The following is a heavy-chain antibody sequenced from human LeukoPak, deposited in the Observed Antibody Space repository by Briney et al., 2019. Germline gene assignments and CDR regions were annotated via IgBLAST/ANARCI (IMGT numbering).Heavy chain of an antibody. Sequence: PGGSLRLSCAASGFTFSSYAMSWVRQVPGKGLEWVSTILSGSGGTYYTDSVQGRFTISRDNSKNTLYPQVNSLRAEDTAVYYCAKGGGRPLGDAFDIWGQGTVVTVSS. CDR1: GFTFSSYA. D-gene: IGHD7-27*01. CDR3: AKGGGRPLGDAFDI. J-gene: IGHJ3*02. V-gene: IGHV3-23*01. CDR2: ILSGSGGT.